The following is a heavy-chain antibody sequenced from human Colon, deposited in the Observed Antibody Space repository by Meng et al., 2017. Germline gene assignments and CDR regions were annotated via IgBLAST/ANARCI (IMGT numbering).Heavy chain of an antibody. J-gene: IGHJ5*02. CDR3: VRSSGWVKTGFDP. CDR2: IGHSGFT. Sequence: QLHLQESGPGLVKPSETLSLTCTISGGSITSTSSYWGWIRQPPGKGLEWIGSIGHSGFTYYTPSLKSRVTVSIDTSRNQFSLWLTSVTAADTAVYYCVRSSGWVKTGFDPWGQGTLVTVSS. CDR1: GGSITSTSSY. D-gene: IGHD6-19*01. V-gene: IGHV4-39*01.